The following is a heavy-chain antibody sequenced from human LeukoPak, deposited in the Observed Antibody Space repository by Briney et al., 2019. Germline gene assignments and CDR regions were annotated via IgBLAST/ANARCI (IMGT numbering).Heavy chain of an antibody. CDR1: GFTVSSNY. CDR3: ARYSKWNPYYFDY. D-gene: IGHD4-11*01. J-gene: IGHJ4*02. Sequence: GGSLRLSCAASGFTVSSNYMSWVRQAPGKGLEWVSVIYSGGSTYYADSVEGRFTISRDNSKNTLYLQMNSLRAEDTAVYYCARYSKWNPYYFDYWGQRTLVTVSS. V-gene: IGHV3-66*01. CDR2: IYSGGST.